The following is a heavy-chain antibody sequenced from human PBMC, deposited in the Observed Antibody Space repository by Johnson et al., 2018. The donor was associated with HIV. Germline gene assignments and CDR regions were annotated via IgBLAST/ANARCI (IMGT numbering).Heavy chain of an antibody. CDR2: IKSKTDGGTT. V-gene: IGHV3-15*01. D-gene: IGHD4-23*01. CDR3: ARARQGAVVKWGPGKMDAFDI. J-gene: IGHJ3*02. Sequence: EQLVESGGGLVKPGGSLRLSCAASGFTFSNAWMSWVRQAPGKGLEWVGRIKSKTDGGTTDYAAPVKGRFTIPRVDSKNTLYLQMNSLRAEDTAVYYCARARQGAVVKWGPGKMDAFDIWGQGTMVTVSS. CDR1: GFTFSNAW.